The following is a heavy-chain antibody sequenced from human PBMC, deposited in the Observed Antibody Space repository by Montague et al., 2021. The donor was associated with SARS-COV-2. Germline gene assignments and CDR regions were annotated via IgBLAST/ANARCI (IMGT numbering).Heavy chain of an antibody. D-gene: IGHD6-13*01. CDR2: IDGNGGGI. V-gene: IGHV3-23*01. J-gene: IGHJ6*02. Sequence: SLRLSCPASGFTFSRQGMNWVRQAPGKGLEWVSVIDGNGGGIFYADSVKGRFTISRDNSKNTLYLQLNSLRGDDTAVYYCAKEVATAGPWYYGLDVWGQGTTVTVSS. CDR3: AKEVATAGPWYYGLDV. CDR1: GFTFSRQG.